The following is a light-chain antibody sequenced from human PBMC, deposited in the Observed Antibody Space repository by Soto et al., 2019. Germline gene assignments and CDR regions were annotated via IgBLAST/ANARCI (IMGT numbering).Light chain of an antibody. CDR3: KQYGSSPPYT. V-gene: IGKV3-20*01. J-gene: IGKJ2*01. Sequence: EIALTQSPGTLSLSPGKRAILTCRASQNVDSSYFAWYQLKPGQAPRLLIYGASSRATGIPDRFSGSGSGRDFTLTISRLEPEDLAVYFCKQYGSSPPYTFGQGTKLEIK. CDR2: GAS. CDR1: QNVDSSY.